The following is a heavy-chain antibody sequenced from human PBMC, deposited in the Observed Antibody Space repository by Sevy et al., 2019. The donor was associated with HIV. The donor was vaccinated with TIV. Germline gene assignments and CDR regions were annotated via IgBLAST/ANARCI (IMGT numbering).Heavy chain of an antibody. Sequence: GGSLRLSCAASGFTFSSYAMSWVRQAPGKGLEWVSAISGSGGSTYYADPVKGRFTISRDNSKNRLHLQMNRRRAEDTAVYSCAKDARYYDSSGYYSDAFDIWGQGTMVTVSS. V-gene: IGHV3-23*01. D-gene: IGHD3-22*01. J-gene: IGHJ3*02. CDR1: GFTFSSYA. CDR2: ISGSGGST. CDR3: AKDARYYDSSGYYSDAFDI.